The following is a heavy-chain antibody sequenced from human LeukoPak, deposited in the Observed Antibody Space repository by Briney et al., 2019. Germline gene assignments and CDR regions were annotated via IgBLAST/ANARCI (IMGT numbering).Heavy chain of an antibody. V-gene: IGHV3-7*03. CDR1: GFTFSNFW. CDR2: IKQDGSEK. J-gene: IGHJ6*03. CDR3: AKGYYYYYYMDV. Sequence: PGGSLRLSCAASGFTFSNFWMSWVRQAPGKGLEWVANIKQDGSEKYYVDSVKGRFTISRDNSKNTLYLQMNSLRAEDTAVYYCAKGYYYYYYMDVWGKGTTVTISS.